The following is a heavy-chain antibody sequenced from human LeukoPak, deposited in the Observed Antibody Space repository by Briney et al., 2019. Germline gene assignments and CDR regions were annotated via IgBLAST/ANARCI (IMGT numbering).Heavy chain of an antibody. CDR1: GGTFSSYA. J-gene: IGHJ4*02. Sequence: SVKVSCKASGGTFSSYAISWVRQAPGQGLEWMGGIIPIFGTANYAQKFQGRVTITTDESTSTAYMELSSLRTEDTAVYYCAREPDFWSGYHFWGQGTLVTVSS. CDR3: AREPDFWSGYHF. D-gene: IGHD3-3*01. CDR2: IIPIFGTA. V-gene: IGHV1-69*05.